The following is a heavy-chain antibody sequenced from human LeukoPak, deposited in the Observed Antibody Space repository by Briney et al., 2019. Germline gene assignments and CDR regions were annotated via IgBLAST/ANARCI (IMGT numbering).Heavy chain of an antibody. CDR2: IYYSGST. CDR3: AREQTTVVTAEYWYFDL. D-gene: IGHD4-23*01. V-gene: IGHV4-39*07. J-gene: IGHJ2*01. CDR1: GGSISSSSYY. Sequence: SETLSLTCTVSGGSISSSSYYWGWIRQPPGKGLEWIGSIYYSGSTYYNPSLKSRVTISVDTSKNQFSLKLSSVTAADTAVYYCAREQTTVVTAEYWYFDLWGRGTLVTVSS.